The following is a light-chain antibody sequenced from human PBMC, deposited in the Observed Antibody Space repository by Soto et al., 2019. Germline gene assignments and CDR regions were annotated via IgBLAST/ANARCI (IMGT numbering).Light chain of an antibody. J-gene: IGLJ3*02. CDR3: QVWDSSTVV. V-gene: IGLV3-9*01. Sequence: SYELTQPLSVSVALGQTARITCGGGNIGSKNVHWYQQRPGQAPMLVIYRDTNRPSGIPERFSGSNSGNTATLTITRAQAGDEADYYCQVWDSSTVVFGGGTKVTVL. CDR1: NIGSKN. CDR2: RDT.